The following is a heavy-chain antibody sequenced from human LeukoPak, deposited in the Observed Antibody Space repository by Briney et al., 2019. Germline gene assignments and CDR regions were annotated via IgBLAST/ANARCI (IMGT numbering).Heavy chain of an antibody. D-gene: IGHD1-1*01. Sequence: PSETLSLTCTVSGGPLNNYYWSWIRQLPGKGLEWVGYISYSGSTNYSPSLESRVTISIDTSKKQFSLNLRSVTAADTAVYYCARDLFAQTTGTLHLWGQGTLVTVSS. V-gene: IGHV4-59*01. J-gene: IGHJ5*02. CDR2: ISYSGST. CDR1: GGPLNNYY. CDR3: ARDLFAQTTGTLHL.